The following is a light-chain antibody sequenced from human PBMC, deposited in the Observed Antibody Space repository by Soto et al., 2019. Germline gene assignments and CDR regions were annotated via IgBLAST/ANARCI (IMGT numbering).Light chain of an antibody. V-gene: IGLV1-51*01. CDR1: SSNIGNNF. Sequence: QSVLTQPPSVSAAAGQKVTISCSGSSSNIGNNFVSWYRHSPGTAPKLLIGDNDKRPSGIPDRFSGSKSGTSATLGITGVQTGDEAEYYCGAWDNKLNTFVFGGGTKVTVL. CDR2: DND. CDR3: GAWDNKLNTFV. J-gene: IGLJ1*01.